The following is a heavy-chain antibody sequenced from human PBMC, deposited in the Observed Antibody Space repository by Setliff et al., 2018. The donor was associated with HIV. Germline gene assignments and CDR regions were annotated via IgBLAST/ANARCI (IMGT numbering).Heavy chain of an antibody. Sequence: PSETLSLTCTVSGGSISSYYWSWIRQPPGKGLEWIGYIYYSGSTNYNPSLKSRVTISVDTSENQFSLKLSSVTAADTAVYYCARDPTYSNEVVYGMDVWGQGTTVTVSS. CDR3: ARDPTYSNEVVYGMDV. D-gene: IGHD4-4*01. CDR1: GGSISSYY. V-gene: IGHV4-59*01. J-gene: IGHJ6*02. CDR2: IYYSGST.